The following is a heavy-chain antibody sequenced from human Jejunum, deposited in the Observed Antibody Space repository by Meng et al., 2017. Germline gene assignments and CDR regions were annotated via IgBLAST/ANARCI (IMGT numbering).Heavy chain of an antibody. J-gene: IGHJ4*02. CDR2: IYYSGNT. D-gene: IGHD3-9*01. V-gene: IGHV4-30-4*01. CDR3: ASYDLFTGFGFDY. CDR1: GGSISSGDYY. Sequence: QVQLQELGSGLVKPSQTLFLTFTVSGGSISSGDYYWSWIRQPPGKGLEWIGYIYYSGNTYYNPSLKSRVTISVDTPKNQFSLKLSSVTAADTAVYYCASYDLFTGFGFDYWGQGTLVTVSS.